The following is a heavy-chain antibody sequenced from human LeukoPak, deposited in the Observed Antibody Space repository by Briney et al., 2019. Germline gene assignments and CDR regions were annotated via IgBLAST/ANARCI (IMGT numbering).Heavy chain of an antibody. CDR3: ASRLAAIFDY. CDR1: GFTLSSYA. D-gene: IGHD3-16*01. V-gene: IGHV3-30-3*01. CDR2: ISYDGNNE. Sequence: GGSLRLSCAASGFTLSSYAMHWVRQAPGKGLEWVSFISYDGNNECYADSVKGRFTISRDNSKNTVYLQLNSLRPEDTAVYFCASRLAAIFDYWGQGTRVTVSS. J-gene: IGHJ4*02.